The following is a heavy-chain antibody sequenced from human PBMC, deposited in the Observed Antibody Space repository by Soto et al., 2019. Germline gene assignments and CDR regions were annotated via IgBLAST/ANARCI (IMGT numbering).Heavy chain of an antibody. J-gene: IGHJ4*02. Sequence: GASVKVSCKASSYTFTSYGISWVRQAPGQGLEWMGWISAYNGNTNYAQKLQGRVTMTTDTSTSTAYMELRSLRSDDTAVYYCAAGYSSSWYVAFDYWGQGTLVTVS. CDR2: ISAYNGNT. CDR3: AAGYSSSWYVAFDY. D-gene: IGHD6-13*01. V-gene: IGHV1-18*01. CDR1: SYTFTSYG.